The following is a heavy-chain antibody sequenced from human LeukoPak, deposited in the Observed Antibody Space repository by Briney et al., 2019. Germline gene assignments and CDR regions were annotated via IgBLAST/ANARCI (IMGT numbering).Heavy chain of an antibody. D-gene: IGHD3-22*01. CDR2: INSDGSST. CDR3: AREGDSSGLDY. V-gene: IGHV3-74*01. Sequence: GGSLRLSCAASGFTFSSYWMHWVRQAPGKGLVWVSRINSDGSSTSYADSVKGRFTISRDNAKNTLYLQMNSLRAEDTAVYYCAREGDSSGLDYWGQGTLVTVSS. J-gene: IGHJ4*02. CDR1: GFTFSSYW.